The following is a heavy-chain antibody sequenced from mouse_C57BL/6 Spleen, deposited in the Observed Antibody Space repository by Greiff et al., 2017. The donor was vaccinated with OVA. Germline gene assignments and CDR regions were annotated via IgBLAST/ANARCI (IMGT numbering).Heavy chain of an antibody. Sequence: VQLQQSGAELVMPGASVKLSCKASGYTFTSYWMHWVKQRPGQGLEWIGEIDPSDSYTHYHHKFKGTSTFTVDKSSSTAYMQLSSLTSEDSAVYYCARGDYCGSLGYWGQGTLVTVA. V-gene: IGHV1-69*01. CDR3: ARGDYCGSLGY. CDR2: IDPSDSYT. J-gene: IGHJ3*01. CDR1: GYTFTSYW. D-gene: IGHD1-1*01.